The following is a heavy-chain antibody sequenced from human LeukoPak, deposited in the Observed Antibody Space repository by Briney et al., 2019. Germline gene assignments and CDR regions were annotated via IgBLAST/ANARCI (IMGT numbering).Heavy chain of an antibody. D-gene: IGHD1-26*01. CDR2: INPNSGGT. Sequence: GASVKVSCKASGYTFTGYYMHWVRQAPGQGLEWMGWINPNSGGTNYAQKFQGRVTMTRDTSISTAYMELSRLRSDDTAVYYCARRAYSGSYGWAFYFDYWGQGTLVTVSS. CDR3: ARRAYSGSYGWAFYFDY. CDR1: GYTFTGYY. J-gene: IGHJ4*02. V-gene: IGHV1-2*02.